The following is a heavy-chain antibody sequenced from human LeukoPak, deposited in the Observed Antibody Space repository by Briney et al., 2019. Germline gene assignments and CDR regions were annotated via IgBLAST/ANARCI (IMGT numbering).Heavy chain of an antibody. Sequence: PGGSLRLSCAASGFTFSSYSMNWVRQAPGKGLEWVSYISGGSATIYYADSVKGRFTISRDNAKNTLYLQMNSLRAEDTAVYYCAKAPGYCSGGSCPIDYWGQGTLVTVSS. CDR1: GFTFSSYS. CDR3: AKAPGYCSGGSCPIDY. D-gene: IGHD2-15*01. CDR2: ISGGSATI. J-gene: IGHJ4*02. V-gene: IGHV3-48*04.